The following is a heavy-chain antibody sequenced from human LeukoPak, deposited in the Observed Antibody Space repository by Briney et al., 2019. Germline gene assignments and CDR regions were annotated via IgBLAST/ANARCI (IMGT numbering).Heavy chain of an antibody. J-gene: IGHJ4*02. CDR1: GSSFSTYG. V-gene: IGHV3-30*02. D-gene: IGHD3-10*01. Sequence: GGSLRLSCAASGSSFSTYGMHWVRQAPGKGLEWVAFIRHDASSQYYADSVKGRFTISRDSSKDTLYLQMNSLRTEDTAVYFCAKDRLEFYGSARYYFDSWGQGSLVTVSS. CDR3: AKDRLEFYGSARYYFDS. CDR2: IRHDASSQ.